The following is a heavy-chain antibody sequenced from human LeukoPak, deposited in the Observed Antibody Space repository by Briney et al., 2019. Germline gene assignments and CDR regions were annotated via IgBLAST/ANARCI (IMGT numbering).Heavy chain of an antibody. CDR1: GGSISSYY. CDR2: IYYSGST. J-gene: IGHJ5*01. V-gene: IGHV4-59*01. CDR3: ARDYSVYYDSSGYYPGNWFDS. Sequence: SETLSLTCTVSGGSISSYYWSWIRQPTGKGLEWIGYIYYSGSTNYNPSLKSRVTISVDTSKNQFSLKLSSVTAADTAVYYCARDYSVYYDSSGYYPGNWFDSWGQGTLVTVSS. D-gene: IGHD3-22*01.